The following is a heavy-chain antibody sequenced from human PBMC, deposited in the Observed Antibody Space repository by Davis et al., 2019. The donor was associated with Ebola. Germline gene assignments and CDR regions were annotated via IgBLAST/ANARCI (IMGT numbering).Heavy chain of an antibody. Sequence: PGGSLRLSCAASGFTVSSNYMSWVRQAPGKGLEWVSVIYSGGSTYYADSVKGRFTISRDNSKNTLYLQMNSLRAEDTAVYYCARDRTGSSGWEWGQGTLVTVSS. J-gene: IGHJ4*02. CDR3: ARDRTGSSGWE. D-gene: IGHD6-19*01. CDR2: IYSGGST. CDR1: GFTVSSNY. V-gene: IGHV3-53*01.